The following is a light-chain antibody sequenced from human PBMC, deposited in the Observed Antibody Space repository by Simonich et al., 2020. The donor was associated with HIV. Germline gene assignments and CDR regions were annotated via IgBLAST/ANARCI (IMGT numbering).Light chain of an antibody. CDR3: QQYNNWPPYT. V-gene: IGKV3-15*01. J-gene: IGKJ2*01. CDR2: GAS. Sequence: EIVMTQSPATLSVSPGERATPSCRASQSVSRNLAWYQQKPGQAPRLLIYGASTRATGIPARFSCSGSGTEFTLTISSLQSEDFAVYYCQQYNNWPPYTFGQGTKLEIK. CDR1: QSVSRN.